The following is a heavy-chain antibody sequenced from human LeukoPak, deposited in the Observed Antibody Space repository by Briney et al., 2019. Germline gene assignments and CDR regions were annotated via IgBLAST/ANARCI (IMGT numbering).Heavy chain of an antibody. Sequence: PGGSLRLSCAASGFTFSSYSMNWVRQAPGKGLEWVSYISSSSTIYYADSVKGRFTISRDNAKNSLYLQMNSLRAEDTAVYYCASVNYYDSSGYYYKYDAFDIWGQGTMVTVSS. CDR3: ASVNYYDSSGYYYKYDAFDI. D-gene: IGHD3-22*01. CDR2: ISSSSTI. CDR1: GFTFSSYS. J-gene: IGHJ3*02. V-gene: IGHV3-48*01.